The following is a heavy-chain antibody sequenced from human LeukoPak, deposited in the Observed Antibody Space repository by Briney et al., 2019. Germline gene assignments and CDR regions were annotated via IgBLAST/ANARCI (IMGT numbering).Heavy chain of an antibody. Sequence: SETLSLTCTFSGGSINNFYWSWIRQPAGKGLEWIGRIHASENTNYNPSLKSRVTMSVDTSKNQFSLKLSSVTAADTAVYYCARGSNYYGSGSAYYYYMDVWGKGTTVTVSS. CDR1: GGSINNFY. D-gene: IGHD3-10*01. CDR2: IHASENT. J-gene: IGHJ6*03. V-gene: IGHV4-4*07. CDR3: ARGSNYYGSGSAYYYYMDV.